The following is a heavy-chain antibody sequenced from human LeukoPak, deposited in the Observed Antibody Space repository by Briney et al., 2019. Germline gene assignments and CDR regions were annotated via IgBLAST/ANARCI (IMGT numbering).Heavy chain of an antibody. D-gene: IGHD2-21*02. J-gene: IGHJ6*03. CDR1: GFTFSAFT. Sequence: PGGSLRLSCAASGFTFSAFTMNWVRQAPGKGLEWASSLSSSIYYIYYADSVKGRFTISRDNARNSLYLQMNSLRAEDTAIYHCARVMCDDCYPPHSSYYMDVWGKGTTVTVSS. CDR3: ARVMCDDCYPPHSSYYMDV. CDR2: LSSSIYYI. V-gene: IGHV3-21*01.